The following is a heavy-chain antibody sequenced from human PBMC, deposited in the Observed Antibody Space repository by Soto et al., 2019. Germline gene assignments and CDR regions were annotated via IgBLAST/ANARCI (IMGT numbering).Heavy chain of an antibody. CDR3: ARMKVDSYQFYYAMDV. CDR2: IFSDNER. J-gene: IGHJ6*02. D-gene: IGHD3-9*01. Sequence: ASGPTLVNPTETLTLTCTVSGFSLTTGKMGVSWIRQPPGKALEWLAHIFSDNERSYSTSLQGRLTISKDTSGSQVVLSMTNVDPVDTATYYRARMKVDSYQFYYAMDVWGQGTTVTVSS. V-gene: IGHV2-26*01. CDR1: GFSLTTGKMG.